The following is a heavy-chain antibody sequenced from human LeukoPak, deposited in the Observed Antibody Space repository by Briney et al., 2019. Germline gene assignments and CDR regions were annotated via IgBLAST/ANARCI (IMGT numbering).Heavy chain of an antibody. CDR2: INPSGGST. V-gene: IGHV1-46*01. CDR3: ARDKPVVVAATQYPDAFDI. J-gene: IGHJ3*02. Sequence: RASVKVSCQASGYTFTSYYMHWVRQAPGQGLEWMGIINPSGGSTNYTQKFQGRVTMTRDMSTSTVYMELSSLRSEDTAVYYCARDKPVVVAATQYPDAFDIWGQGTMVTVSS. D-gene: IGHD2-15*01. CDR1: GYTFTSYY.